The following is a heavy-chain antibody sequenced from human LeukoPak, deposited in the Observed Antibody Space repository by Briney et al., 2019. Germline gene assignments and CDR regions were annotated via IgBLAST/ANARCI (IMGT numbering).Heavy chain of an antibody. Sequence: ASVKVSCKASGYTFTSYGISWVRQAPGQGLEWMGWINPNSGGTNYAQKFQGRVTMTRGTSISTAYMELSRLRSDDTAVYYCARDHRQLVRVGDYWGQGTLVTVSS. CDR3: ARDHRQLVRVGDY. CDR2: INPNSGGT. CDR1: GYTFTSYG. D-gene: IGHD6-13*01. J-gene: IGHJ4*02. V-gene: IGHV1-2*02.